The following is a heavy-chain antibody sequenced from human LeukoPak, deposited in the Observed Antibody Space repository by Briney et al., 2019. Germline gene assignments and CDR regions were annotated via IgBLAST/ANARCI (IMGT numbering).Heavy chain of an antibody. CDR3: ARDYYDSSGSSWFDP. CDR2: ISGSGGST. CDR1: GFTFSSYG. D-gene: IGHD3-22*01. J-gene: IGHJ5*02. Sequence: GGSLRLSCAASGFTFSSYGMSWVRQAPGKGLEWVSAISGSGGSTYYADSVKGRFTISRDNAKNSLYLQMNSLRAKDTALYYCARDYYDSSGSSWFDPWGQGTLVTVSS. V-gene: IGHV3-23*01.